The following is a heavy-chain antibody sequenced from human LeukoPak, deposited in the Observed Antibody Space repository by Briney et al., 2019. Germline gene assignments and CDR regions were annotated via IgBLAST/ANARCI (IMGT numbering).Heavy chain of an antibody. V-gene: IGHV4-59*08. J-gene: IGHJ4*02. CDR3: ARGGYSSGFYYFDY. CDR1: GDSISSYY. Sequence: SETLSLTCTVSGDSISSYYRSWIARPPGKGLEWIGYIYYSGTTNYNPSLKSRVTISADMSKNDFSLRLSSVTAADTAVYYCARGGYSSGFYYFDYWSQGILVTVSS. D-gene: IGHD2-15*01. CDR2: IYYSGTT.